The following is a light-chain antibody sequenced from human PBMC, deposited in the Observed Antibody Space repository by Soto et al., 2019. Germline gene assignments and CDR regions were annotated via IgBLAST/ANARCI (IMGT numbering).Light chain of an antibody. Sequence: DIQMTQSPSSLSASVGDRVIITCRTSQSISSYLNWYQQKPGKAPRLLIYAASSLQSGVPSRFSGGGSGTYFTLTISSLQPEDFETYYCQQSYGTPNTFGQGTKLEIK. CDR3: QQSYGTPNT. CDR2: AAS. J-gene: IGKJ2*01. V-gene: IGKV1-39*01. CDR1: QSISSY.